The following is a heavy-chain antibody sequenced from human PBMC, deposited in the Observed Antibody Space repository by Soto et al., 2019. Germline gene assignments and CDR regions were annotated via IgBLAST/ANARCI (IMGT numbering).Heavy chain of an antibody. J-gene: IGHJ3*02. Sequence: QVQLVESGGGVVQPGRSLRLSCAASGFTFSSYAMHWVRQAPGKGLEWVAVISYDGSNKYYADSVKGRFTISRDNSKNTLYLQMNSLRAEDTAVYYCARGGLRGVVAHAFDIWGQGTMVTVSS. CDR3: ARGGLRGVVAHAFDI. CDR2: ISYDGSNK. CDR1: GFTFSSYA. V-gene: IGHV3-30-3*01. D-gene: IGHD3-10*01.